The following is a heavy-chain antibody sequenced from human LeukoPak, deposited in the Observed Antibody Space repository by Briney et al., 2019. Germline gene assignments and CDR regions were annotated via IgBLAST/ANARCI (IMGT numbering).Heavy chain of an antibody. CDR3: ARPYDRSGYDVNDAFDI. V-gene: IGHV5-51*01. J-gene: IGHJ3*02. D-gene: IGHD3-22*01. CDR2: IYPGDSDT. CDR1: GYSFTSYW. Sequence: GESLKISCKGYGYSFTSYWIAWVRQMPGKGLECLGFIYPGDSDTRYSPSFQGQVTMSVDKSISTFYLQWSSLKASDTDMYYCARPYDRSGYDVNDAFDIWGQGTMVTVFS.